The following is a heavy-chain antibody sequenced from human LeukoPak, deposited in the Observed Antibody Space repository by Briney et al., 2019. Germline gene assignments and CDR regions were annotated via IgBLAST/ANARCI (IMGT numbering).Heavy chain of an antibody. Sequence: ASVKVSCKTSGYTFTNYDINWVRQTTGQGLEWMGWMNPNSGNTGYAQKFQGRVTMTRNTSISTAYMELSSLRSEDTAVYYCARPHCSSTDCHPPEWFDPWGQGTLVTVSS. D-gene: IGHD2-2*01. J-gene: IGHJ5*02. CDR3: ARPHCSSTDCHPPEWFDP. CDR2: MNPNSGNT. V-gene: IGHV1-8*01. CDR1: GYTFTNYD.